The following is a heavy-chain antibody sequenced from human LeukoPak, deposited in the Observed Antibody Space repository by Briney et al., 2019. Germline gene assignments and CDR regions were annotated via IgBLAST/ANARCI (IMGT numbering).Heavy chain of an antibody. CDR1: GFTFSSYE. V-gene: IGHV3-48*03. Sequence: PGGSLRLSCAASGFTFSSYEMNWIRQAPGKGLEWVSYISSSAHRIYYADSVKGRFTITRDNAKNSLYLQMNSLRAEDTATYYCARSIGPAGLNSWGQGTLVTVSS. CDR3: ARSIGPAGLNS. J-gene: IGHJ4*02. D-gene: IGHD2/OR15-2a*01. CDR2: ISSSAHRI.